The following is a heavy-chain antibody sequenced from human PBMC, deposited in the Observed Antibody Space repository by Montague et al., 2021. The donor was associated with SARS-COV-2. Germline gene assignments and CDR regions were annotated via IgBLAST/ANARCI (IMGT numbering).Heavy chain of an antibody. J-gene: IGHJ4*02. CDR3: ARSQLYYDLLTGFAESYYFDY. V-gene: IGHV4-39*01. D-gene: IGHD3-9*01. CDR2: VAYSGST. Sequence: SETLSLTCSVSGDSIGSSHTYWGWIRQPPGKGLEWIGCVAYSGSTYYNPSLQRRVTISVDTSKNQFSLKLNSVTAADTAVYYCARSQLYYDLLTGFAESYYFDYWGQGTLATVSS. CDR1: GDSIGSSHTY.